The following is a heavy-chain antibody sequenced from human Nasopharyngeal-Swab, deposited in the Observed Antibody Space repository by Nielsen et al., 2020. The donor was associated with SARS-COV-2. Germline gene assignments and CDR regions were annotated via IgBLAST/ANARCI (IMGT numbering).Heavy chain of an antibody. V-gene: IGHV3-7*03. Sequence: GGSLRLSCAASGFTFSSYWMSWVRQAPGKGLECVANINQDGSPKYYVESVKGRFTVSRDNAENLMSLQMDNLRAEDTAIYYCARISRGYTGYVDQNWFDPWGQGTLVTVSS. J-gene: IGHJ5*02. CDR1: GFTFSSYW. CDR2: INQDGSPK. CDR3: ARISRGYTGYVDQNWFDP. D-gene: IGHD5-12*01.